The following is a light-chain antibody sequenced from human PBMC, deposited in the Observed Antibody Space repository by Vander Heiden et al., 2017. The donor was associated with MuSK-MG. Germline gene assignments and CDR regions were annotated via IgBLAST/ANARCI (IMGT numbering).Light chain of an antibody. CDR3: QQYDNLLFT. CDR1: QDISNY. Sequence: DIQMTQSPSSLSASVGDRVTITCQASQDISNYLNWYQQKPGKAPKLLIYDASKLETGVPSRFSGSGSGTDFTFTISSLQPEDIATYYCQQYDNLLFTFGRGTKVDIK. J-gene: IGKJ3*01. V-gene: IGKV1-33*01. CDR2: DAS.